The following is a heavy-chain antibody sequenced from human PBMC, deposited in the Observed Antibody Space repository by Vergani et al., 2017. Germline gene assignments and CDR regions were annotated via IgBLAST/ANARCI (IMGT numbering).Heavy chain of an antibody. CDR1: GGSISSSSYY. CDR2: IYYSGST. V-gene: IGHV4-39*01. Sequence: QLQLQESGPGLVKPSETLSLTCTVSGGSISSSSYYWGWIRQPPGKGLEWIGSIYYSGSTYYNPSLKRRVTISVDTSENQFSLKLSSVTAADTAVYYCASQSSSWDHFDYWGQGTLVTVSS. D-gene: IGHD6-13*01. CDR3: ASQSSSWDHFDY. J-gene: IGHJ4*02.